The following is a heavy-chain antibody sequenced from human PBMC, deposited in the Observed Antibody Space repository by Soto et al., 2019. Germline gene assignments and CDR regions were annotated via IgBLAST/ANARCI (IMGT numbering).Heavy chain of an antibody. CDR1: GGSVSSGSYY. D-gene: IGHD6-6*01. J-gene: IGHJ4*02. CDR2: IYYSGST. Sequence: TSETLSLTCTVSGGSVSSGSYYWSWIRQPPGKGLEWIGYIYYSGSTNYNPSLKSRVTISVDTSKNQFSLKLSSVTAADTAVYYCARERAYSSYLDYWGQGTLVTVSS. V-gene: IGHV4-61*01. CDR3: ARERAYSSYLDY.